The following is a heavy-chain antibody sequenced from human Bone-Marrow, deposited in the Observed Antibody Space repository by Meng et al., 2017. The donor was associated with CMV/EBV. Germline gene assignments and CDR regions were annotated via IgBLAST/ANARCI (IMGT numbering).Heavy chain of an antibody. CDR3: ASPGGSLYYYGMDV. CDR1: GGTFSSYA. V-gene: IGHV1-69*05. CDR2: IIPIFGTA. J-gene: IGHJ6*02. D-gene: IGHD3-16*01. Sequence: SVKVSCKASGGTFSSYAISWVRQAPGQGLEWMGGIIPIFGTANYAQKFQGRVTITTDESTSTAYMELSSLRSEDTAVYYCASPGGSLYYYGMDVCGQGTTVTVSS.